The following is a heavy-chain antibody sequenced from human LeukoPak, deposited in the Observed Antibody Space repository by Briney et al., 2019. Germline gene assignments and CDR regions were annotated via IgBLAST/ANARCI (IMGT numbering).Heavy chain of an antibody. CDR2: IYSGGST. Sequence: GGSPRLSCAASGFTVSSNYMSWVRQAPGKGLEWVSVIYSGGSTYYADSVKGRFTISRDNSKNTLYLQMNSLRAEDTAVYYCASRTTVVKGFDYWGQGTLVTVSS. D-gene: IGHD4-23*01. CDR1: GFTVSSNY. J-gene: IGHJ4*02. V-gene: IGHV3-66*01. CDR3: ASRTTVVKGFDY.